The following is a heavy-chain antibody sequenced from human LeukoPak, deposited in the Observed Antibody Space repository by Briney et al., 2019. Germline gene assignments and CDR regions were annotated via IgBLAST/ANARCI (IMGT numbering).Heavy chain of an antibody. CDR3: ARSSPPAYYDFWNGYLDY. Sequence: ASVKVSCTASGYSFTTYYMHWVRQAPGQGLEWMGIINPTGGVTAYAQKFQGRVTVTRDTSTSTVYIALSSLRSEDTAVYYCARSSPPAYYDFWNGYLDYWGQGTLVTVSS. J-gene: IGHJ4*02. CDR2: INPTGGVT. V-gene: IGHV1-46*01. D-gene: IGHD3-3*01. CDR1: GYSFTTYY.